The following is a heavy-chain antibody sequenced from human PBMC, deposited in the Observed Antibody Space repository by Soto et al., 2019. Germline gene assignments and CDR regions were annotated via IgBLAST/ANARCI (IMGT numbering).Heavy chain of an antibody. D-gene: IGHD5-18*01. J-gene: IGHJ4*02. CDR2: IYPSGMP. V-gene: IGHV4-30-2*01. CDR3: ARERGGYGLFDS. Sequence: QLQLQESDSGLVTPSHTLSLTCTVSGGSISNAAYSWSWIRQPPGKGLEWIGYIYPSGMPFYNPSLRSRVTISIDRSNDQFSLNLKSVTAADTAVYYCARERGGYGLFDSWGQGTLVTVSS. CDR1: GGSISNAAYS.